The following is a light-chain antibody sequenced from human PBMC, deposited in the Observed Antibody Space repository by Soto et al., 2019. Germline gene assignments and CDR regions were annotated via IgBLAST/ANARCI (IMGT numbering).Light chain of an antibody. CDR2: GNT. Sequence: QSVLTQPPSVSGAPGQRVTISCTGSSSNIGAGYDVHWYQQLPGAAPKLLIYGNTNRPSGLSDRFSGSKSGTSASLAITGLQAEDEADYYCQSYDSSLSGHVVFGGGTKVTVL. CDR3: QSYDSSLSGHVV. J-gene: IGLJ2*01. CDR1: SSNIGAGYD. V-gene: IGLV1-40*01.